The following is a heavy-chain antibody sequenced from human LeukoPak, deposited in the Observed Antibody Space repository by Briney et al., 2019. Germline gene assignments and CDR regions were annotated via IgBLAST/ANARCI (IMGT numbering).Heavy chain of an antibody. J-gene: IGHJ3*02. CDR3: ARRKLLWFGESRSAFDI. Sequence: SETLSLTCTVSGGSISSYYWSWIRQPAGKGLEWIGRMYPSGNTNYNPSLKSRVTMSVDTSKNQFSLKLSSVTAADTAVYYCARRKLLWFGESRSAFDIWGQGTMVTVSS. D-gene: IGHD3-10*01. CDR1: GGSISSYY. V-gene: IGHV4-4*07. CDR2: MYPSGNT.